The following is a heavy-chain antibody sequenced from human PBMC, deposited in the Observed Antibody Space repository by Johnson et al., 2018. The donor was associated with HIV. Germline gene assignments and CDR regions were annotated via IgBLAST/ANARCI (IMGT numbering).Heavy chain of an antibody. D-gene: IGHD3-10*01. V-gene: IGHV3-9*01. J-gene: IGHJ3*02. CDR2: ISWRSGST. CDR1: GFTFEDYS. CDR3: TTGASSAYET. Sequence: EVQLVESGGGLIQPGRSLRLSCAASGFTFEDYSMHWVRQTPGKGLEWVSSISWRSGSTAYADSVKGRFTISRDNVKNTMYLQMNSLRADDTAVYYCTTGASSAYETWGQGTMVTVSS.